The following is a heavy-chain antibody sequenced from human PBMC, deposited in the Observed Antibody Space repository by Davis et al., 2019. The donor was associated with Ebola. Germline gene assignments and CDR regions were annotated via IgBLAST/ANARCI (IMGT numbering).Heavy chain of an antibody. Sequence: SETLSLTCTVSGGSVSSGSYYWSWIRQPPGKGLEWIGEISHSGSTNYNPSLKSRVTISVDTSKNQFSLKLNSVTAADTAVYYCARHSSATYNNYFDPWGPGTLVTVSS. CDR2: ISHSGST. D-gene: IGHD2-2*01. CDR3: ARHSSATYNNYFDP. J-gene: IGHJ5*02. V-gene: IGHV4-39*01. CDR1: GGSVSSGSYY.